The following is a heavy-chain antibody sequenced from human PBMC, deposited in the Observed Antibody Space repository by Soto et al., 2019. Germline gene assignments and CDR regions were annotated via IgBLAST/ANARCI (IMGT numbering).Heavy chain of an antibody. J-gene: IGHJ4*02. CDR2: IIPIFGTA. D-gene: IGHD3-22*01. V-gene: IGHV1-69*13. Sequence: SVKVSCKASGGTFSSYAISWVRQAPGQGLEWMGGIIPIFGTANYAQKFQGRVTITADESTSTAYMELSSLRSEDTAVYYCARVDTQHYYDSSGYYYDYWGQGTLVTVSS. CDR1: GGTFSSYA. CDR3: ARVDTQHYYDSSGYYYDY.